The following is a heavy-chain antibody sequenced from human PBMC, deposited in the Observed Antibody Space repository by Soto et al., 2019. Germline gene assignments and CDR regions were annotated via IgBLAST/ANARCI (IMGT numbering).Heavy chain of an antibody. V-gene: IGHV4-59*01. CDR2: IHYSGTT. Sequence: PSETLSLTCTVSGGSMRNYFWTWIRQPPGKGLEWIGYIHYSGTTSFFPSYNPSLRSRVTISEDTSKNQFSLKLLSVTTADTAVYFCAAGEASRRNLAPYSLDFWGQGTLVTVSS. D-gene: IGHD2-21*01. CDR3: AAGEASRRNLAPYSLDF. CDR1: GGSMRNYF. J-gene: IGHJ4*02.